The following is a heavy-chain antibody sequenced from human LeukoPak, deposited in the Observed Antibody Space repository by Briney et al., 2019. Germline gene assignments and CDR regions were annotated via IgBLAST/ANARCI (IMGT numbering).Heavy chain of an antibody. CDR3: ARATGAYYYDSSAGY. V-gene: IGHV4-30-4*07. CDR1: GDSISSGGYS. D-gene: IGHD3-22*01. J-gene: IGHJ4*02. Sequence: SETLSLTCAVSGDSISSGGYSWSWIRQPPGKGLEWIGSIYYSGSSYYNPSLKSRVTISLDTSKNQFSLKLNSVTAADTAVYYCARATGAYYYDSSAGYWGQGTLVTVSS. CDR2: IYYSGSS.